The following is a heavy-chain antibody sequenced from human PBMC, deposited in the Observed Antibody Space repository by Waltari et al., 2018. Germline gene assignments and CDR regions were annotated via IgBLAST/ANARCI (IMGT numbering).Heavy chain of an antibody. D-gene: IGHD5-18*01. CDR3: ARGPWDTAMITWGY. Sequence: EVQLVESGGGLVQPGGSLSLSCVVSGFPFSDYWMSWVRQVPGKGLESVAIIKNDGSEKYYVDSVNGRFTISRDNAKNSLFLQMNSLRAEDTAVYYCARGPWDTAMITWGYWGQGTLVTVSS. CDR1: GFPFSDYW. V-gene: IGHV3-7*01. J-gene: IGHJ4*02. CDR2: IKNDGSEK.